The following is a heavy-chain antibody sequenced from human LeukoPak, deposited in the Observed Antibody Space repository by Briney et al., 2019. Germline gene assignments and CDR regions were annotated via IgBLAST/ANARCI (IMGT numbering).Heavy chain of an antibody. Sequence: GGSLRLSCAASGFTFSNYWMSWVRQAPGKGLEWVANIKQDGSEKYYVDSVKGRFTISRDNAKNSLYQQMNSLRAEDTAVYYCARALDSSSSRYQAFEYWGQGTLVTVSS. V-gene: IGHV3-7*01. CDR1: GFTFSNYW. J-gene: IGHJ4*02. CDR3: ARALDSSSSRYQAFEY. D-gene: IGHD2-2*01. CDR2: IKQDGSEK.